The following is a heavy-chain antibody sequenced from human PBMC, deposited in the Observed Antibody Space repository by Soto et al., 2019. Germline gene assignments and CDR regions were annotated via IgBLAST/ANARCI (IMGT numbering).Heavy chain of an antibody. D-gene: IGHD5-18*01. CDR2: IRSKAYGGTT. CDR1: GFTFGDYA. V-gene: IGHV3-49*03. J-gene: IGHJ4*02. Sequence: GGGLSLSCTASGFTFGDYAMSWLRQAQGKGLEWVGFIRSKAYGGTTEYAASVKGRFTISRDDSKSIAYLQMNSLKTEDTAVYYCTRILVQLWLPYYWGQGTLVTVSS. CDR3: TRILVQLWLPYY.